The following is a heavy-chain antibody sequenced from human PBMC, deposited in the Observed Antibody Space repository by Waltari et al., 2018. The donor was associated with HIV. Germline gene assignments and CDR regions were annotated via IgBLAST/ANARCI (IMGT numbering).Heavy chain of an antibody. V-gene: IGHV5-51*01. CDR2: VYPGDSET. D-gene: IGHD2-21*02. CDR3: ARPGLAYCGGDCYYHF. J-gene: IGHJ4*02. Sequence: VQLVQSGTDVKKPGESLTLSCRASGYRVTTYWLAWVRQRPGKGLEWMGIVYPGDSETRYSPSFEGQVTISVDKSIATAYLQWSSLKASDSAVYYCARPGLAYCGGDCYYHFWGQGTLVSVSS. CDR1: GYRVTTYW.